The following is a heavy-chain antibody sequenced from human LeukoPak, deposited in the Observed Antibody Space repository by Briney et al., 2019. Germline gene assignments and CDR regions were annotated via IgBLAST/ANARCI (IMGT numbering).Heavy chain of an antibody. CDR1: GYTFTAHY. CDR2: IIPIFGTA. CDR3: ASGSGYYYYMDV. Sequence: ASVKVSCKASGYTFTAHYIHWVRQAPGQGLEWMGGIIPIFGTANYAQKFQGRVTIIADESTSTAYMELSSLRSEDTAVYYCASGSGYYYYMDVWGKGTTVTVSS. V-gene: IGHV1-69*13. J-gene: IGHJ6*03. D-gene: IGHD3-10*01.